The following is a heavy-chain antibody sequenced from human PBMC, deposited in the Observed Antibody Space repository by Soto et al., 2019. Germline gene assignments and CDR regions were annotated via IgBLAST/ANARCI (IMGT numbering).Heavy chain of an antibody. CDR1: GFTFSSYA. D-gene: IGHD3-9*01. J-gene: IGHJ5*02. CDR2: ISGSGGST. CDR3: AKDRYDILTGYSPLDWFDP. Sequence: GGSLRLSCAASGFTFSSYAMSWVRQAPGKGLEWVSAISGSGGSTYYADSVKGRFTISRDNSKNTLYLQMNSLRAEDTAVYYCAKDRYDILTGYSPLDWFDPWGQGTLVTVSS. V-gene: IGHV3-23*01.